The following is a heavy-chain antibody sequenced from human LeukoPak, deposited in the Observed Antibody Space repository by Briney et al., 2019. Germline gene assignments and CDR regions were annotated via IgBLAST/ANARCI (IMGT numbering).Heavy chain of an antibody. CDR1: GYTFIGYD. Sequence: ASVKVSCKASGYTFIGYDLHWVRQAPGQGLEWMGWINPNSGGTNYAQKFQGRVTMTRDTSISTAYMELNRRRSDDTAVYYCARDFTVFDDWGQGTLVTVSS. CDR2: INPNSGGT. CDR3: ARDFTVFDD. D-gene: IGHD4-17*01. J-gene: IGHJ4*02. V-gene: IGHV1-2*02.